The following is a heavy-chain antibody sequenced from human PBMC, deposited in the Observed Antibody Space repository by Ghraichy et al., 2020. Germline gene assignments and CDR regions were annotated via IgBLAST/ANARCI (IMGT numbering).Heavy chain of an antibody. CDR3: TRDPRVVSRFFDL. D-gene: IGHD2-15*01. CDR1: GLSISTSYW. CDR2: IFHSGST. V-gene: IGHV4-4*02. Sequence: SDTLSLTCAVSGLSISTSYWWSWVRQPPGKGLEWLGEIFHSGSTNYNPSLKSRVTISLDKSKNQFSLKLSSVTAADTAVYYCTRDPRVVSRFFDLWGRGTLLKVSS. J-gene: IGHJ2*01.